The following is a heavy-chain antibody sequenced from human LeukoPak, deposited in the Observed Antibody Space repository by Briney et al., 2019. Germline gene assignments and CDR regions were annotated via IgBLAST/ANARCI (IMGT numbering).Heavy chain of an antibody. Sequence: AGSLRLSCAASGFTFSSYAMSWVRQAPGKGLEWVSAISGSGGSTYYADPVKGRFTISRDNSKNTLYLQMNSLRAEDTAVYYCAKHYYDSSGYYSTLPLGYWGQGTLVTVSS. CDR3: AKHYYDSSGYYSTLPLGY. CDR2: ISGSGGST. J-gene: IGHJ4*02. V-gene: IGHV3-23*01. CDR1: GFTFSSYA. D-gene: IGHD3-22*01.